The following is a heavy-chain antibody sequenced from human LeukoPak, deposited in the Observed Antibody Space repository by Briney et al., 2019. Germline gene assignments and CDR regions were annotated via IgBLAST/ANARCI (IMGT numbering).Heavy chain of an antibody. CDR2: ISDSGSST. CDR3: AKLSGNAFDV. Sequence: GGSLRLSCAASGFTFSSYAMCWVRQAPGKGLEWVSGISDSGSSTYYSDSVNGRFTISSDNSKNTLYLKMNGQRAEDTAIYYCAKLSGNAFDVWGQGAMVTVSS. V-gene: IGHV3-23*01. J-gene: IGHJ3*01. CDR1: GFTFSSYA.